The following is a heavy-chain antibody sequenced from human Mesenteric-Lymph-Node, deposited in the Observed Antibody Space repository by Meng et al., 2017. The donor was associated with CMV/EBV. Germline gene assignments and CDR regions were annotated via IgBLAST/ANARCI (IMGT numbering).Heavy chain of an antibody. J-gene: IGHJ4*02. CDR3: AREYCTTISCSYYFDY. D-gene: IGHD2-2*01. Sequence: YTFPAYYLHWVRQAPGQVLEWMGRINPSSGGTNYALKFQGRVSMTRDTSISTVYMELGSLRSDDTAVYFCAREYCTTISCSYYFDYWGQGSLVTVSS. CDR1: YTFPAYY. CDR2: INPSSGGT. V-gene: IGHV1-2*06.